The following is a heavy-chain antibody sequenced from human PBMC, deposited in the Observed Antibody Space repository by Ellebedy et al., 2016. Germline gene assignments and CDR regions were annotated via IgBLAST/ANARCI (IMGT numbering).Heavy chain of an antibody. J-gene: IGHJ5*02. CDR1: GFSVSHNY. V-gene: IGHV3-66*01. Sequence: GESLKISCAASGFSVSHNYMSWVRQAPGRGLECVSVIYSGDNTYYADSVRGRFTISRDNSKKPMFLQMDSLRAEDTAVYYCVKPLNYGDYASWGQGTLVTVSS. CDR3: VKPLNYGDYAS. CDR2: IYSGDNT. D-gene: IGHD4-17*01.